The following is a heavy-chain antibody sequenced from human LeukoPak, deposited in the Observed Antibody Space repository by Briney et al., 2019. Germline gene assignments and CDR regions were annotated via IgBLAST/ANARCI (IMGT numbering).Heavy chain of an antibody. J-gene: IGHJ4*02. V-gene: IGHV3-11*04. D-gene: IGHD3-10*01. CDR1: GFTFSDYY. CDR2: ITSSISTI. CDR3: ARDLSYYGSGIDF. Sequence: GGTLRLSCAASGFTFSDYYMSWFRQAPGKGLEWVAYITSSISTIYYADSVKGRFTISRDNAKNSLHLQINSLRAEDTAVYYCARDLSYYGSGIDFGGQGTLVTVSS.